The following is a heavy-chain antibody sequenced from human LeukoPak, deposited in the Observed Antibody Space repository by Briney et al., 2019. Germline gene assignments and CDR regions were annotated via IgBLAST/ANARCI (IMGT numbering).Heavy chain of an antibody. CDR1: GYTFTGYY. J-gene: IGHJ2*01. D-gene: IGHD2-2*01. CDR2: INPSGGST. Sequence: GASVKVSCKASGYTFTGYYMHWVRQAPGQGLEWMGIINPSGGSTSYAQNFQGRVTMTRDTSTSTVYMELSSLRSEDTAVYYCARDQMNGYCSSTSCSYWYFDLWGRGTLVTVSS. CDR3: ARDQMNGYCSSTSCSYWYFDL. V-gene: IGHV1-46*01.